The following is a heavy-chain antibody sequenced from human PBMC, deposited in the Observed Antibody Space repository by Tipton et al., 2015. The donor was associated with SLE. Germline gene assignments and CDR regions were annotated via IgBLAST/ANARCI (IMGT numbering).Heavy chain of an antibody. D-gene: IGHD5-12*01. CDR3: AKPVGYSGYDSWDY. J-gene: IGHJ4*02. CDR2: ISGSGGST. Sequence: SLLLSFSCHGFTFSSYAMSWVRQAPGKGLEWVSAISGSGGSTYYADSVKGRFTISRDNSKNTLYLQMNSLRAEDTAVYYCAKPVGYSGYDSWDYWGQGTLVTVSS. V-gene: IGHV3-23*01. CDR1: GFTFSSYA.